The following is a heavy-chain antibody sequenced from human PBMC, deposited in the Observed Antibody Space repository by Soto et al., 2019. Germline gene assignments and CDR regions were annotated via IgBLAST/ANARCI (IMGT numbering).Heavy chain of an antibody. J-gene: IGHJ6*02. D-gene: IGHD6-13*01. Sequence: GSPAKASSTASGGTFSSNAITWVRQATQQGLEWMGGIIPIFGTANYEQKFQGRVKITADESTSTAYMELSSLRSEDTAVYYCASDRSSSWYYGMDVWGPGTTVTVSS. CDR3: ASDRSSSWYYGMDV. V-gene: IGHV1-69*13. CDR2: IIPIFGTA. CDR1: GGTFSSNA.